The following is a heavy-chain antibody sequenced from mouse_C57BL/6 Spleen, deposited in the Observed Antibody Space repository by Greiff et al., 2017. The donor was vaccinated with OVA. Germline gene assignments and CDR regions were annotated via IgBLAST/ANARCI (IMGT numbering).Heavy chain of an antibody. CDR3: ARLSPFAY. Sequence: DVLLVESGGGLVKPGGSLKLSCAASGFTFSDYGMHWVRQAPEKGLEWVAYISSGSSTIYYADTVKGRVTISRRNAKNTLFLQMTSLRAEDTAMYYCARLSPFAYWGQGTLVTVSA. CDR1: GFTFSDYG. V-gene: IGHV5-17*01. J-gene: IGHJ3*01. CDR2: ISSGSSTI.